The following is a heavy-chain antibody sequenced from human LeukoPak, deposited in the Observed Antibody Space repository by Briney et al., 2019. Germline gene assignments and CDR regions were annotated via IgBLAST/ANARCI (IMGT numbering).Heavy chain of an antibody. CDR1: GFTFSSYG. Sequence: GGSLRLSCAASGFTFSSYGMSWVRQAPGKGLEWVSSISSSSSYIYYADSVKGRFTISRDNAKNSLYLQMNSLRAEDTALYYCAKGGIHRGYYYYYMDVWGKGTTVTISS. CDR3: AKGGIHRGYYYYYMDV. D-gene: IGHD6-13*01. V-gene: IGHV3-21*04. CDR2: ISSSSSYI. J-gene: IGHJ6*03.